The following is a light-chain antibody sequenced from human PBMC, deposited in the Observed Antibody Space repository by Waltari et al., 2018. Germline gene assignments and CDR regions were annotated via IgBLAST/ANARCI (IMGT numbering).Light chain of an antibody. Sequence: EIVLTQSPATLSVSPGETVTLSCRASQSVSTNLAWYQHAPGQAPRLLIYEASTRASGIPGRFSGSGSGTEFTLTIDNIQSEDFALFYCQQYKSWPYAFGQGTKIEIK. V-gene: IGKV3-15*01. CDR1: QSVSTN. CDR2: EAS. J-gene: IGKJ2*01. CDR3: QQYKSWPYA.